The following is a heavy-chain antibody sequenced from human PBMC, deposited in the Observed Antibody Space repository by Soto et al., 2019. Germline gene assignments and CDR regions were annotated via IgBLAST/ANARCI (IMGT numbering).Heavy chain of an antibody. V-gene: IGHV3-23*01. CDR2: IIGSGDNT. CDR3: ANANIADILTGYSPLDY. J-gene: IGHJ4*02. D-gene: IGHD3-9*01. CDR1: GFTFSSYA. Sequence: XXSLRLYFAASGFTFSSYAMRWVLQAPGKGLEWVSTIIGSGDNTYYADSVKGRFTISRDNSKNTLYLQMSSLRAEETAVYYCANANIADILTGYSPLDYWGQGTQVTVSS.